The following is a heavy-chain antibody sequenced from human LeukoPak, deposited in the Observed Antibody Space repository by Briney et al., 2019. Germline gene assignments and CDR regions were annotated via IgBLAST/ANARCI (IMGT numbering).Heavy chain of an antibody. CDR2: ISSSRSTI. V-gene: IGHV3-48*02. Sequence: GGSLRLSCAASGLTFSSYSMHWVRQAPGKGLEWVSYISSSRSTIYYADSVKGRFTISRDNAKNSLYLQMNSLRDEDTAVYYCATQNLVHRAYYFDFWGQGTLSPSPQ. CDR1: GLTFSSYS. D-gene: IGHD6-6*01. CDR3: ATQNLVHRAYYFDF. J-gene: IGHJ4*02.